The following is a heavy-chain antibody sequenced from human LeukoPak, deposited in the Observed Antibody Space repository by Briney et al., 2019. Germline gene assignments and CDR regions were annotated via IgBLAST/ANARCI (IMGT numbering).Heavy chain of an antibody. CDR2: IYYSGST. Sequence: SETLSLTCTVSGGSLSSGGYYWRGLRQHPGTGLEGIGYIYYSGSTYYNPSLKSRVTISVDTSKNQFSLKLSSVTAADTAVYYCARLSSRLYYYGSGTPSWDFDYWGQGTLVTVSS. CDR3: ARLSSRLYYYGSGTPSWDFDY. V-gene: IGHV4-31*03. D-gene: IGHD3-10*01. CDR1: GGSLSSGGYY. J-gene: IGHJ4*02.